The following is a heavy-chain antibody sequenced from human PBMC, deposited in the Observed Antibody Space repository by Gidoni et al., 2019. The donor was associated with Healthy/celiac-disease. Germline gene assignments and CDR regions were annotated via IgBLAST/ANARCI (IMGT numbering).Heavy chain of an antibody. D-gene: IGHD6-19*01. CDR3: ARVLAGYYYYGMDV. Sequence: EVPLVESGGGLVQPGGSLRLSCAATGFTFSSYEMNWVRQAQGKGLEWVSYISSSGSTIYYADSVKGRFTISRDNAKNSLYLQMSSLRAEDAAVYYCARVLAGYYYYGMDVWGQGTTVTVSS. CDR1: GFTFSSYE. V-gene: IGHV3-48*03. CDR2: ISSSGSTI. J-gene: IGHJ6*02.